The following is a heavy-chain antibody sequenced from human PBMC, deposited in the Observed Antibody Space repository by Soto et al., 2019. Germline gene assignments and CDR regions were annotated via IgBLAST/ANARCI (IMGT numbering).Heavy chain of an antibody. D-gene: IGHD5-12*01. Sequence: SETLSLTCTVSGGSISSYYWSWIRQPPWSGLEWIGNLYYSGHTYYNPSLLSRVTISADTSKNQFSLKLSSVTAADTAVYYCVRHAQWIIRAYWGQGSLVTVSS. CDR2: LYYSGHT. J-gene: IGHJ4*02. CDR3: VRHAQWIIRAY. CDR1: GGSISSYY. V-gene: IGHV4-59*08.